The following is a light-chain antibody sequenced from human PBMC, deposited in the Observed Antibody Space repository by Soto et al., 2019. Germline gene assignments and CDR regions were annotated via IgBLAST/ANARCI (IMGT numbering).Light chain of an antibody. CDR2: EVN. CDR3: CSYVGSSILM. CDR1: SSDVGLYNL. V-gene: IGLV2-23*02. Sequence: QSVLTQPACVSGSPGQSITISCTGTSSDVGLYNLVSWYQQLPGKAPKLIIYEVNERPSGISDRFSGSKSGNTASLTISGLQDEDEADYYCCSYVGSSILMFGGGTKLTVL. J-gene: IGLJ3*02.